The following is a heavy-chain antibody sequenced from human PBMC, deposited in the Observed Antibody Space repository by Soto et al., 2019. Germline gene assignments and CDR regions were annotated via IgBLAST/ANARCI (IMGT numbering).Heavy chain of an antibody. D-gene: IGHD2-8*01. V-gene: IGHV3-30*18. J-gene: IGHJ6*02. CDR1: EFVFSDYG. Sequence: QGQLVESGGGVVQTGQSLRLSCAASEFVFSDYGLHWVRQAPGKGLEWVAAISFDGANHFYADSVRGRFTISRDNSNNTLYLRMNSLRPEDSAIYFSAKDALYPVVSFFYYGLGVSGQGTTVTVSS. CDR2: ISFDGANH. CDR3: AKDALYPVVSFFYYGLGV.